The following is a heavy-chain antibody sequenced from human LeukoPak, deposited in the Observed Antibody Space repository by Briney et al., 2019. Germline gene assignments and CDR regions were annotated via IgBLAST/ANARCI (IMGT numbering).Heavy chain of an antibody. CDR1: GYTSTSYA. Sequence: ASVKVSCKASGYTSTSYAMHWVRQAPGQRLEWMGWINTGNGNTKYSQKFQGRVTITRDTSASTAYMELISLTSEDTAVYYCARGPFLFYGSGTFDYWGQGTLVTVSS. CDR3: ARGPFLFYGSGTFDY. CDR2: INTGNGNT. V-gene: IGHV1-3*04. D-gene: IGHD3-10*01. J-gene: IGHJ4*02.